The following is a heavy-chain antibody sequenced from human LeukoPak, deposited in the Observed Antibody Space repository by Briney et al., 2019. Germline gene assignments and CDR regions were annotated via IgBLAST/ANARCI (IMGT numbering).Heavy chain of an antibody. D-gene: IGHD2-2*01. CDR3: TKVAPVCSTTDCYRSPYYGMDV. Sequence: GRPLRLSCAASGFTLSTSDMHWVRQAPGKGLESVALISHDGINKYHAESVMGRFTISRDDSKNTLYLQMNSLKTEDTALYYCTKVAPVCSTTDCYRSPYYGMDVWGQGTTVTVSS. J-gene: IGHJ6*02. CDR1: GFTLSTSD. CDR2: ISHDGINK. V-gene: IGHV3-30*18.